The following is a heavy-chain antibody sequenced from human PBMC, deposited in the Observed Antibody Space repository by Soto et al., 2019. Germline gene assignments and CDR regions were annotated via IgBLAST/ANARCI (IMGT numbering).Heavy chain of an antibody. D-gene: IGHD1-7*01. V-gene: IGHV3-33*01. J-gene: IGHJ4*02. CDR2: IWYDGSNK. Sequence: GGSLRLSCAASGFTFSSYGMHWVRQAPGKGLEWVAVIWYDGSNKYYADSVKGRFTISRDNSKNTLYLQMNSLRAEDTAVYYCARSGGTPNYSIDYWGQGTLVTVSS. CDR3: ARSGGTPNYSIDY. CDR1: GFTFSSYG.